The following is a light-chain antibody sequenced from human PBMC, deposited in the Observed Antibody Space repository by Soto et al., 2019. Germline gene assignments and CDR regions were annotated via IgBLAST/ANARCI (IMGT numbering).Light chain of an antibody. CDR3: QQSYSMPRT. V-gene: IGKV1-39*01. Sequence: DIQMTQSPSSLSASVGDRVTITCRASQSISTYLNWYQQKPGKAPNFLIYAASNLQSGVPSRFSGSGSGTDFTLTISSLQPEYFATYYCQQSYSMPRTFGGGTKVEIK. CDR1: QSISTY. CDR2: AAS. J-gene: IGKJ4*01.